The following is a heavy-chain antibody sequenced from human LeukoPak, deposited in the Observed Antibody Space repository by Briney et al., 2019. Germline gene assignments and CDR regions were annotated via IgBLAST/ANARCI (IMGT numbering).Heavy chain of an antibody. CDR2: ISSRSTYR. CDR3: ARLGPGRDVSNSFDL. D-gene: IGHD5-24*01. V-gene: IGHV3-21*06. Sequence: GGSLSLSCEAPGFSFSMYDMTWVRQAPGKGLEYVSSISSRSTYRFSADSVRGRFTISRDDAKNLLFLHMNSLRGDDTAVYYCARLGPGRDVSNSFDLWGQGTLVTVSS. CDR1: GFSFSMYD. J-gene: IGHJ4*02.